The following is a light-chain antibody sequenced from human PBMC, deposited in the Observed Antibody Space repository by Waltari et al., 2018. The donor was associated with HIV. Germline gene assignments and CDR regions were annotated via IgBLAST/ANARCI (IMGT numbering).Light chain of an antibody. CDR2: GAS. J-gene: IGKJ5*01. V-gene: IGKV1D-12*01. Sequence: DIQMTQSPSSVSASLGARFTITCRATQGISSCLAWYQQKPGKAPKLLISGASILQRGISSRFSGRGSGTDFTLTITSLQPEDIATYYCQQTNYFPITFGQGTRLAIK. CDR1: QGISSC. CDR3: QQTNYFPIT.